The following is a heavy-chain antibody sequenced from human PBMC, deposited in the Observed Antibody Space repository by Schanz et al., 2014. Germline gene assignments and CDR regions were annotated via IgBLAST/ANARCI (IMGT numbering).Heavy chain of an antibody. V-gene: IGHV3-33*01. Sequence: VQLVESGGGLIQPGRSLRLSCVASGFTFSSYDVFWVRQAPGKGLEWVAILWHDGSKKYYADSVKGRFTISRDNSKNTVHLQMNSLRAEDTAVYYCARGGPAYYFDDWGQGTLVTVSS. CDR2: LWHDGSKK. CDR3: ARGGPAYYFDD. CDR1: GFTFSSYD. J-gene: IGHJ4*02.